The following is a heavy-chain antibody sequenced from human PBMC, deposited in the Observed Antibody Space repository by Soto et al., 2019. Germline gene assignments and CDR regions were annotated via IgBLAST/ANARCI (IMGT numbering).Heavy chain of an antibody. V-gene: IGHV4-59*01. D-gene: IGHD5-18*01. J-gene: IGHJ4*02. CDR2: IYYSGST. CDR3: ARGRKLWLRGYYLDY. CDR1: GGPISSYY. Sequence: PSETPSLTRSVSGGPISSYYWSRIRQPPGKGLEWIGYIYYSGSTNYNPSLKSRVTISVDTSKKQFSLKLSSVTAADTAVYYCARGRKLWLRGYYLDYWGQGTLVTVSS.